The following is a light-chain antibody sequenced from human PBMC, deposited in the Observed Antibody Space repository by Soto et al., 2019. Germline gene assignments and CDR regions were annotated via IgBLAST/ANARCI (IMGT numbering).Light chain of an antibody. CDR2: EVT. Sequence: ALTQPASVSGSPGQSITISCTGTSSDVGGYNFVSWYQQKPGKAPKLLIYEVTHRPSGISDRFSGSKSGNTASLTISGLQSEDEASYYCCSYARNRLYVFGSGTKVTVL. CDR1: SSDVGGYNF. J-gene: IGLJ1*01. V-gene: IGLV2-14*01. CDR3: CSYARNRLYV.